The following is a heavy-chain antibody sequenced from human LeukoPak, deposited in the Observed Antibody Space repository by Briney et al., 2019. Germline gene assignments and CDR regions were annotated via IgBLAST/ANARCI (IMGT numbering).Heavy chain of an antibody. V-gene: IGHV4-59*05. CDR2: IYYSGST. CDR3: ARLGVTGDLVAFDI. Sequence: SETLSLTCTVSGGSISSYYWSWIRQPPGKGLEWIGSIYYSGSTYYNPSLKSRVTISVDTSKNQFSLKLSSVTAADTAAYYCARLGVTGDLVAFDIWGQGTMVTVSS. D-gene: IGHD7-27*01. J-gene: IGHJ3*02. CDR1: GGSISSYY.